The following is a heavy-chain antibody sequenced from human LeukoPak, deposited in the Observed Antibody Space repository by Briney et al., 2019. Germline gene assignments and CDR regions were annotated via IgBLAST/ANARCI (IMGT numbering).Heavy chain of an antibody. J-gene: IGHJ5*02. Sequence: PSETQSLTCTVSGGSISSYYWSWIRQPPGKGLEWIGYIYTSGSTNYNPSLKSRVTISVDTSKNQFSLKLSSVTAADTAVYYCARPVGATSWFDPWGQGTLVTVSS. V-gene: IGHV4-4*09. CDR3: ARPVGATSWFDP. D-gene: IGHD1-26*01. CDR1: GGSISSYY. CDR2: IYTSGST.